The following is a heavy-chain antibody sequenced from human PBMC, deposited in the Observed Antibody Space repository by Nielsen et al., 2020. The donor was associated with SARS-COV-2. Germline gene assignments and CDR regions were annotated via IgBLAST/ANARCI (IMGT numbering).Heavy chain of an antibody. Sequence: SETLSLTCTVSGCSISSGGYYWSWIRQHPGKGLEWIGYIYYSGSTYYNPSLKSRVTISVDTSKNQFSLKLSSVTAADTAVYYCAYSSSWYYYGMDVWGQGTTVTVSS. V-gene: IGHV4-31*03. J-gene: IGHJ6*02. D-gene: IGHD6-13*01. CDR3: AYSSSWYYYGMDV. CDR1: GCSISSGGYY. CDR2: IYYSGST.